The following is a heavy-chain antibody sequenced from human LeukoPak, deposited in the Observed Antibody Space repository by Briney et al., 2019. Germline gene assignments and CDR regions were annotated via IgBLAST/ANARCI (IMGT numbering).Heavy chain of an antibody. CDR2: IYYSGST. J-gene: IGHJ6*02. Sequence: SETLSLTCTVSGGSISSYYWSWIRQPPGRGLEWIGYIYYSGSTNYNPSLKSRVAISVDTSKNQFSLKLSSVTAADTAVYYCARDRGAYGMDVWGQGTTVTVSS. CDR1: GGSISSYY. CDR3: ARDRGAYGMDV. V-gene: IGHV4-59*01. D-gene: IGHD3-10*01.